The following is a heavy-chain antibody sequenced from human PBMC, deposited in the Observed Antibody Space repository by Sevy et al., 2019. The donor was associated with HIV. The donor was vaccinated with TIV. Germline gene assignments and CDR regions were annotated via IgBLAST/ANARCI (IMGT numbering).Heavy chain of an antibody. D-gene: IGHD3-22*01. CDR1: GFTFSGYG. CDR3: ARDRRTLNYYGSSGYNYYFDY. CDR2: IWDDGTNE. Sequence: GGSLRLSCAASGFTFSGYGMHWVRQAPGKALEWVGIIWDDGTNEHYSDSVKGRFIISRDNSKNTVYLQMTSLRGDDTAVYFCARDRRTLNYYGSSGYNYYFDYWGQGTLVTVSS. V-gene: IGHV3-33*01. J-gene: IGHJ4*02.